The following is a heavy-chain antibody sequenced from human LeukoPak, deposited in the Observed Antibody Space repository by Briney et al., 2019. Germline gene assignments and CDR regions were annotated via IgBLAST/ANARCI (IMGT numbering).Heavy chain of an antibody. CDR1: GSRFTSYW. CDR2: IYPGDSDT. CDR3: ARVAARLGHYYYYMDV. D-gene: IGHD6-6*01. J-gene: IGHJ6*03. Sequence: GESLKISCKGSGSRFTSYWIGWVRQMPGKGLEWMGIIYPGDSDTRYSPSFQGQVTISADKSISTAYLQWSSLKASDTAMYYCARVAARLGHYYYYMDVWGKGTTVTVSS. V-gene: IGHV5-51*01.